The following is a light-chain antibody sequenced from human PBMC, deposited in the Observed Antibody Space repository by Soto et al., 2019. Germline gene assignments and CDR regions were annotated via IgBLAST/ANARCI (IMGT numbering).Light chain of an antibody. V-gene: IGKV3-20*01. CDR2: LAS. Sequence: EIVLTQSPGTLSLSPGERATLSCRASQSVSSNYLAWYQQKAGQAPSLLLYLASNTATGIPVRFSGSGTGTDFTLALISLEPEVFAVYFCQQYGSSKTFGQGTKVVIK. CDR1: QSVSSNY. CDR3: QQYGSSKT. J-gene: IGKJ1*01.